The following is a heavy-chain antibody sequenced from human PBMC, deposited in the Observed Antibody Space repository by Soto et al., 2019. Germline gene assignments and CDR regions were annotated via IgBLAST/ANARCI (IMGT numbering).Heavy chain of an antibody. Sequence: ELQLVESGGGVVQFGRSLRLSCEASGFTFDDHAMHWVRQVPGKGLEWVSGISWNGDDIGYVDSVKGRFTISRDNVKNVLYLQMDSLTTDDTAVYFCAKVRKSDFHRGWGLDYWGQGTLVTVSS. V-gene: IGHV3-9*01. CDR2: ISWNGDDI. CDR1: GFTFDDHA. D-gene: IGHD6-19*01. J-gene: IGHJ4*02. CDR3: AKVRKSDFHRGWGLDY.